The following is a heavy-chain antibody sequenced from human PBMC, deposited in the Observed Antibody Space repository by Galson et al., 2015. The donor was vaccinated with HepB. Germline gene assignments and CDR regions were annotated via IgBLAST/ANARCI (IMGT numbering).Heavy chain of an antibody. D-gene: IGHD2-15*01. CDR1: GHSFTSYG. CDR3: ARESAYCSGGSCYAPENFDY. CDR2: ISAYSGNT. Sequence: SVKVSCKASGHSFTSYGISWVRKAPGQGLEWMGWISAYSGNTNHAQKVQGRVTMTTDKSTSTAYMELRSLRSDDTAVYYCARESAYCSGGSCYAPENFDYWGQ. J-gene: IGHJ4*02. V-gene: IGHV1-18*04.